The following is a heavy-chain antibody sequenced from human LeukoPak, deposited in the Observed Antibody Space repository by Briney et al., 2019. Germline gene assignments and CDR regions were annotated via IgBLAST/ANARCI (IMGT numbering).Heavy chain of an antibody. D-gene: IGHD3-3*01. Sequence: GRSLRLSCAASGFTFSGYAMDWVRQAPGKGLEWVAFMSYDGGDKQYLDSVKGRFTISRDNSKNTLYLQMNSLRAEDTAVYYCAKSFEVDYWFDPWGQGTLVTVSS. J-gene: IGHJ5*02. CDR3: AKSFEVDYWFDP. CDR2: MSYDGGDK. CDR1: GFTFSGYA. V-gene: IGHV3-30-3*02.